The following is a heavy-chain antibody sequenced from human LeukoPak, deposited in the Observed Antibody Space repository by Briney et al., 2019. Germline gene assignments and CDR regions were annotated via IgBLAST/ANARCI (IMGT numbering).Heavy chain of an antibody. Sequence: ASVKVSCKASGYTFSIFDIHWVRQAPGQRLEWMGRINAGYGNTKYSQKFQGGVTITRDTSANTAYVELSSLTSEDTAVYYCARWDTGYYGDAFDIWGQGTMVTVSS. CDR1: GYTFSIFD. CDR3: ARWDTGYYGDAFDI. J-gene: IGHJ3*02. V-gene: IGHV1-3*01. D-gene: IGHD5-12*01. CDR2: INAGYGNT.